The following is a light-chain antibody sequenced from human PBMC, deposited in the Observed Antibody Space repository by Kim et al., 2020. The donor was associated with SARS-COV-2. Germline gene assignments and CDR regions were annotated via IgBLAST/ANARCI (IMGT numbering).Light chain of an antibody. Sequence: ETELTQSPANLSSSPGERANLSCIASQLMNSNKLAWYQQLSGQTPKLVIYRASPRPTGIPDRFIGSGYGTEFALTISRRVPEDFAVYYCQQYGNSPRIFGQGTKMVIK. CDR2: RAS. V-gene: IGKV3-20*01. J-gene: IGKJ1*01. CDR1: QLMNSNK. CDR3: QQYGNSPRI.